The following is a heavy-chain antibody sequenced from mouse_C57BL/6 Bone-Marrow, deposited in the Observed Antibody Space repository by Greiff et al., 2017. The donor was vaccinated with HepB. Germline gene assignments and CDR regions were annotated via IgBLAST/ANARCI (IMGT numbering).Heavy chain of an antibody. D-gene: IGHD2-4*01. Sequence: QVQLQQPGAELVKPGASVKVSCKASGYTFTSYWMHWVKQRPGQGLEWIGRIHPSDSDTNYNQKFKGKATLTVDKPSSTAYMQLSSLTSEDSAVYYCARFYYDYVAWFAYWGQGTLVTVSA. V-gene: IGHV1-74*01. CDR3: ARFYYDYVAWFAY. CDR1: GYTFTSYW. J-gene: IGHJ3*01. CDR2: IHPSDSDT.